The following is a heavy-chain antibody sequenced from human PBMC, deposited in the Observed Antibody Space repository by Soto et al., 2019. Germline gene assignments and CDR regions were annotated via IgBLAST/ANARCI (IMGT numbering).Heavy chain of an antibody. CDR3: ARTYTGSRHLDVFDL. D-gene: IGHD1-26*01. Sequence: PGESLKLSCQGSGFRFKNYWIAWVRHMPGKALEWMGVVYPEDSDVRYISSFQSQVTISVDKSINTAYLHWASLKASDTGIYYCARTYTGSRHLDVFDLWGQGTVVTVSS. J-gene: IGHJ3*01. CDR1: GFRFKNYW. CDR2: VYPEDSDV. V-gene: IGHV5-51*01.